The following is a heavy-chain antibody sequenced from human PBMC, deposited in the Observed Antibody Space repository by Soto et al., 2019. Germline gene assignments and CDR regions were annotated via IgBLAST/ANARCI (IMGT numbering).Heavy chain of an antibody. CDR2: IYYSGST. CDR3: ARDKLMRYCISTSCQAWFDP. CDR1: GGSISSGGYC. D-gene: IGHD2-2*01. V-gene: IGHV4-31*03. J-gene: IGHJ5*02. Sequence: PSETLSLTCTVSGGSISSGGYCWTWIRQHPGKGLEWIGYIYYSGSTYYNPSLKSRVTISVDTSKNQFSLKLSSVTAADTAVYYCARDKLMRYCISTSCQAWFDPWGQGTLVTVS.